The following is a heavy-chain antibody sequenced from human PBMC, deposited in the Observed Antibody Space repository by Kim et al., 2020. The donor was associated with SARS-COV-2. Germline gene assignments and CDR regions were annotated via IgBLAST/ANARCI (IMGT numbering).Heavy chain of an antibody. J-gene: IGHJ1*01. Sequence: GGSLRLSCAASGFTFSSYWMTWVRQAPGKGLEWVANIDQRGSATYYVDFVKGRFTISRDNAQNAVYLQMRSLRAEDTALYFCARELGVARASTGFEHGG. CDR3: ARELGVARASTGFEH. CDR2: IDQRGSAT. V-gene: IGHV3-7*03. D-gene: IGHD3-16*01. CDR1: GFTFSSYW.